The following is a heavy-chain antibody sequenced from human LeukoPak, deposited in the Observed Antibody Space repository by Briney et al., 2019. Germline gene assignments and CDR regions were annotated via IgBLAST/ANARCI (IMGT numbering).Heavy chain of an antibody. V-gene: IGHV1-3*01. CDR2: INAGNGNT. J-gene: IGHJ3*02. CDR3: ARAAHPVLRYFDWLGLYAFDI. D-gene: IGHD3-9*01. Sequence: GESLKISCKGSGYSFTSYWIAWVRQMPGKGLEWMGWINAGNGNTKYSQKFQGRVTITRDTSASTAYMELSSLRSEDTAVYYCARAAHPVLRYFDWLGLYAFDIWGQGTMVIVSS. CDR1: GYSFTSYW.